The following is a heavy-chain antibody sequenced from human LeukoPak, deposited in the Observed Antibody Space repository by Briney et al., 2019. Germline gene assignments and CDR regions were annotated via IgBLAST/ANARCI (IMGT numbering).Heavy chain of an antibody. J-gene: IGHJ4*02. CDR2: ISSSGSTI. D-gene: IGHD1-26*01. V-gene: IGHV3-48*03. CDR1: AFTFSSYE. Sequence: GGSLRLSCAASAFTFSSYEMNWVRQAPGKGLEWVSYISSSGSTISYADSVKGRFTISRDNAKNSLYLQMNSLRAEDTAVYYCARAPGRAEYYFDYWGQGTLVTVSS. CDR3: ARAPGRAEYYFDY.